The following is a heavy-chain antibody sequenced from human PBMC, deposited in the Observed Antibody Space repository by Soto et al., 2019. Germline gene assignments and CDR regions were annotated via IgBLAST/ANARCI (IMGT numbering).Heavy chain of an antibody. J-gene: IGHJ4*02. CDR3: ALFVTDDSTVTIFRMDY. V-gene: IGHV5-51*01. CDR1: GYSFTSYW. D-gene: IGHD4-17*01. CDR2: IYPGDSDT. Sequence: PGESLKISCKGSGYSFTSYWIGWVRQMPGKGLEWMGIIYPGDSDTRYSPSFQGQVTISADKSISTAYLQWSSLKASDTAMYYCALFVTDDSTVTIFRMDYWGQGTLVTVSS.